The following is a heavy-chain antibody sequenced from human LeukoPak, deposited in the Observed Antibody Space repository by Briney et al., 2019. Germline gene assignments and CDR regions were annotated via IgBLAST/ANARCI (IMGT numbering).Heavy chain of an antibody. CDR2: IIPIFGTA. Sequence: SVKVSCKASGGTFSSYAISWVRQAPGQGLEWMGGIIPIFGTAIYAQKFQGRVTMTEDTSTDTAYMELSSLRSEDTAVYYCATTFRWLRKSFDYWGQGTLVTVSS. V-gene: IGHV1-69*06. CDR1: GGTFSSYA. CDR3: ATTFRWLRKSFDY. D-gene: IGHD5-12*01. J-gene: IGHJ4*02.